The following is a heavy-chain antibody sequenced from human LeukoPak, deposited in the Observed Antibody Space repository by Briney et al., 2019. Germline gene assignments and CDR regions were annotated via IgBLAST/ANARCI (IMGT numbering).Heavy chain of an antibody. D-gene: IGHD2-2*01. J-gene: IGHJ6*04. CDR1: GFTFSSYA. Sequence: PGGSLRLSCAASGFTFSSYAMHWVRQAPGKGLEWVAVISYDGSNKYYADSVKGRFTISRDNSKNTLYLQMNSLRAEDTAVYYCARSGLPTDVVVPAAMLYYYYGMDVWGKGTAVTVSS. CDR3: ARSGLPTDVVVPAAMLYYYYGMDV. CDR2: ISYDGSNK. V-gene: IGHV3-30*04.